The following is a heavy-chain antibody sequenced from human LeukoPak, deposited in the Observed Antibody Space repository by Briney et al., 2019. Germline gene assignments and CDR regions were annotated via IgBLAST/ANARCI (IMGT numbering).Heavy chain of an antibody. Sequence: SVKGRFTISRDNAKNSLFLQMNSLRAEDTAVYYCARVGHQHGHEYWGQGTLVTVSS. V-gene: IGHV3-7*04. J-gene: IGHJ4*02. CDR3: ARVGHQHGHEY. D-gene: IGHD2-2*01.